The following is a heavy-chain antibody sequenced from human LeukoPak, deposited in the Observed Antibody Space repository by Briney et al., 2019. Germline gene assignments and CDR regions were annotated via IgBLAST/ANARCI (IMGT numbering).Heavy chain of an antibody. V-gene: IGHV3-21*04. J-gene: IGHJ4*02. CDR2: ISRSSGSI. CDR3: AKDPDGSGSYYHHYFDY. Sequence: GGSLRLSCAASGFTFSSYSMNWVRQAPGKGLEWVSSISRSSGSIYYADSVKGRFTISRDNAKNSLYLQMNSLRAEDTAVYYCAKDPDGSGSYYHHYFDYWGQGTLVTVSS. D-gene: IGHD3-10*01. CDR1: GFTFSSYS.